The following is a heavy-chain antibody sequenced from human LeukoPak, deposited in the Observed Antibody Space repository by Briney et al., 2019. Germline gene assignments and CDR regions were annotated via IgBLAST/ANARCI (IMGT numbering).Heavy chain of an antibody. Sequence: SETLSLTCAVYGGSFSGYYWSWIRQPPGKGLEWMGEINHSGSTNYNPSLKSRVTISVDTSKNHISLKLSSVTAADTAVYYCARVSSGFAINAFDIWGQGTMVTVSS. V-gene: IGHV4-34*01. CDR1: GGSFSGYY. D-gene: IGHD3-22*01. CDR2: INHSGST. CDR3: ARVSSGFAINAFDI. J-gene: IGHJ3*02.